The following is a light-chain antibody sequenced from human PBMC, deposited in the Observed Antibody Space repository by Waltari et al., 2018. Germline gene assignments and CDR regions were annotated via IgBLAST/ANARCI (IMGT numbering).Light chain of an antibody. Sequence: DIQMTQSPSSLSASVGDRVTITCQASQDISNYLNWYQQKPGKAPKLLIYDASNLETGVPSRFSGSGSGTDFTFTISSLQPEDIATYHCQQYDNLPPTFGPGTKVDIK. CDR3: QQYDNLPPT. J-gene: IGKJ3*01. CDR2: DAS. V-gene: IGKV1-33*01. CDR1: QDISNY.